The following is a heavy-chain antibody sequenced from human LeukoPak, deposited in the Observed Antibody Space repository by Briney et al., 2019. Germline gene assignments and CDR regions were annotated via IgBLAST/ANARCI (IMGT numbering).Heavy chain of an antibody. CDR2: IYSGGST. J-gene: IGHJ4*02. D-gene: IGHD6-13*01. V-gene: IGHV3-53*01. CDR1: GFTVSSNY. CDR3: ARDPRSSSLVNY. Sequence: SGGSLRLSCAASGFTVSSNYMSWVRQAPGKGLEWVSVIYSGGSTYYADSVKGRFTISRDNSKNTLYLQMNSLRAEDTAVYYCARDPRSSSLVNYWGQGTLVTVSS.